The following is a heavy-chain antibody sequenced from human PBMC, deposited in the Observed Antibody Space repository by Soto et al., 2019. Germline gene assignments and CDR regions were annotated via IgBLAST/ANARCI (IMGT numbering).Heavy chain of an antibody. CDR1: GYSFTSYW. CDR3: AIRASWQLDYYYCGMDV. CDR2: IYPGDSDT. V-gene: IGHV5-51*01. J-gene: IGHJ6*02. D-gene: IGHD6-6*01. Sequence: GESLKISCKGSGYSFTSYWIGWVRQMPGKGLEWMGIIYPGDSDTRYSPSFQGQVTISADKSISTAYLQWSSLKASDTAMYYCAIRASWQLDYYYCGMDVWGQGTTVTVSS.